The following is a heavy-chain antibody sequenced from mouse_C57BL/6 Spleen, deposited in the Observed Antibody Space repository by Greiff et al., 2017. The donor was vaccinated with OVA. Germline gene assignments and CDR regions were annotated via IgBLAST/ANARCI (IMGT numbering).Heavy chain of an antibody. CDR3: ARSRGKRGDY. J-gene: IGHJ2*01. CDR1: GYTFTSYW. Sequence: VQLQQPGAELVKPGASVKLSCKASGYTFTSYWMQWVKQRPGQGLEWIGEIDPSDSYTNYNQKFKGKATLTVDTSSSTAYMQLSSLTSEDSAVYYCARSRGKRGDYWGQGTTLTVSS. CDR2: IDPSDSYT. V-gene: IGHV1-50*01. D-gene: IGHD2-1*01.